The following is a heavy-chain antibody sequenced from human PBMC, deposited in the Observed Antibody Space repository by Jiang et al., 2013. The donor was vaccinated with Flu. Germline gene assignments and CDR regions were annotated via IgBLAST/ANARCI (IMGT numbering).Heavy chain of an antibody. CDR3: ARQYSSGWYGYNWFDP. V-gene: IGHV5-10-1*01. Sequence: GYSFTSFWISWVRQMPGKGLEWMGRIDPSDSYTNYSPSFKGHVTISADNSITTAYLQWSSLKASDTAMYYCARQYSSGWYGYNWFDPWGQGTLVTVSS. D-gene: IGHD6-19*01. J-gene: IGHJ5*02. CDR1: GYSFTSFW. CDR2: IDPSDSYT.